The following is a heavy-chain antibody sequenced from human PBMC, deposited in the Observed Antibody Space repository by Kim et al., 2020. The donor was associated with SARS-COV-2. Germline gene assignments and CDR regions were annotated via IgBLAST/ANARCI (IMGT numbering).Heavy chain of an antibody. CDR3: ARVAAAGPYYYYYYMDD. D-gene: IGHD6-13*01. V-gene: IGHV3-33*01. CDR2: IWYDGSYK. CDR1: GFTFSSYG. Sequence: GRSLRLSCAASGFTFSSYGMHWVRQAPGKGLEWMAHIWYDGSYKNYTDSVKGRFAISRDNSKNTLYLQMNSLRAEDTAVYYCARVAAAGPYYYYYYMDD. J-gene: IGHJ6*03.